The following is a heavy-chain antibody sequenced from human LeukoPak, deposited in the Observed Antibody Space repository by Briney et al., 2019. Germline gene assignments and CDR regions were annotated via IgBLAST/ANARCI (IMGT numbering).Heavy chain of an antibody. CDR2: IIPIFGTA. CDR3: ARDHNWVVDY. D-gene: IGHD1-1*01. V-gene: IGHV1-69*01. Sequence: SVKASCKASGGTFSSYAISWVRQAPGQGLEWMGGIIPIFGTANYAQKFQGRVTITADESTSTAYMELSNLRSEDTAVYYCARDHNWVVDYWGQGTLVTVSS. CDR1: GGTFSSYA. J-gene: IGHJ4*02.